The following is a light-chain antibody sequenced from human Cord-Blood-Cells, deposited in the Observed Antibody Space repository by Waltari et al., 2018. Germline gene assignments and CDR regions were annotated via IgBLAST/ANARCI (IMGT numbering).Light chain of an antibody. J-gene: IGKJ3*01. CDR2: AAS. CDR3: QQSYSTPFT. CDR1: QSINSY. Sequence: DIQMTKSPSSLSASVGERVTITCRASQSINSYLNWYQQKPGKAPKLLIYAASSLQSGVPSRFSGSGSGTDFTLTISSLQPEDFATYYCQQSYSTPFTFGPGTKVDIK. V-gene: IGKV1-39*01.